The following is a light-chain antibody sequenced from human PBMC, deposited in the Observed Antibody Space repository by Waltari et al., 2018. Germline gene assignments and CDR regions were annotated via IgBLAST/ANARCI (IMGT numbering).Light chain of an antibody. CDR2: AAS. Sequence: DIQMTQSPSSLSASVVDRVTITCRASQSISSYLNWYQQKPGKAPKLLIYAASSLQSGVPSRFSGSGSGTDFTLTISSLQPEDFATYYCQQSYSIFTFGPGTKVDIK. J-gene: IGKJ3*01. CDR3: QQSYSIFT. V-gene: IGKV1-39*01. CDR1: QSISSY.